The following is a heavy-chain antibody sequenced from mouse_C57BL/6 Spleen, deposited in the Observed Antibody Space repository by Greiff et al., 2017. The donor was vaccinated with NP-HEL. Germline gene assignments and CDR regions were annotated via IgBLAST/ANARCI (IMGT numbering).Heavy chain of an antibody. CDR1: GYTFTSYD. J-gene: IGHJ2*01. Sequence: QVQLQQSGPELVKPGASVKLSCKASGYTFTSYDINWVKQRPGQGLEWIGWIYPRDGSTKYTEKFTGQATLTVDTSSSTAYRELHSLTSEDAAVYFCTRAYGSSYAGDWGQGTTLTVSS. V-gene: IGHV1-85*01. D-gene: IGHD1-1*01. CDR2: IYPRDGST. CDR3: TRAYGSSYAGD.